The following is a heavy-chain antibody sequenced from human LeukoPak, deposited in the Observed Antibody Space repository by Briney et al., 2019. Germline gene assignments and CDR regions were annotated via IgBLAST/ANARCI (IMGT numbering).Heavy chain of an antibody. D-gene: IGHD3-3*01. Sequence: GGSLRLSCAASGFTVSGNYMSWVRQAPGKGLVWVSIIYSGNSTYYADSMKGRFTISRDNSKNTLYLQMNSLRAEDTAVYYCARVFWEKDGFIGAFDIWGQGTMVTVSS. CDR3: ARVFWEKDGFIGAFDI. J-gene: IGHJ3*02. V-gene: IGHV3-66*01. CDR2: IYSGNST. CDR1: GFTVSGNY.